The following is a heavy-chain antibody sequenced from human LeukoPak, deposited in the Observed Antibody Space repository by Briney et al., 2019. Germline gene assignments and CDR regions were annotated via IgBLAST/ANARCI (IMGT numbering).Heavy chain of an antibody. D-gene: IGHD3-22*01. Sequence: SETLSLTCAVYGGSFSGYYWSWIRQPPGKGLEWIGEINHSGSTNYNPSLKSRVTISVDTSKNQFSLKLSSVTAADTAVYYCARGPYSYDSSGYYGPFDYWGQGTLVTVSS. J-gene: IGHJ4*02. CDR2: INHSGST. V-gene: IGHV4-34*01. CDR3: ARGPYSYDSSGYYGPFDY. CDR1: GGSFSGYY.